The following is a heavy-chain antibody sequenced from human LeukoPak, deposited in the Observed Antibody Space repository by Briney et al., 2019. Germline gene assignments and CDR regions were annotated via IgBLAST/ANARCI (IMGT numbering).Heavy chain of an antibody. CDR3: TRDNGWSYFVY. Sequence: ASVKVSCKASGYTFTNYGIGWVRQAPGQGLEWMGWINTHNGNTNYAEKFQGRVSMTTDTSTSTAYMELRSLRSDDTAVYFCTRDNGWSYFVYWGQGTLVTVSS. J-gene: IGHJ4*02. CDR1: GYTFTNYG. CDR2: INTHNGNT. V-gene: IGHV1-18*01. D-gene: IGHD3-3*01.